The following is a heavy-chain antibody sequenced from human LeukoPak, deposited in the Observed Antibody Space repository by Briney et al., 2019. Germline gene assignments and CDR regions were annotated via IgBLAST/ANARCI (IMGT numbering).Heavy chain of an antibody. CDR3: ARDPSISRNYYGMDV. CDR2: INPSGGST. J-gene: IGHJ6*02. Sequence: ASVKVSCEASGGTFSSYAISWVRQAPGQGLEWMGIINPSGGSTSYAQKFQGRVTMTRDTSTSTVYMELSSLRSEDTAVYYCARDPSISRNYYGMDVWGQGTTVTVSS. V-gene: IGHV1-46*01. CDR1: GGTFSSYA. D-gene: IGHD1-14*01.